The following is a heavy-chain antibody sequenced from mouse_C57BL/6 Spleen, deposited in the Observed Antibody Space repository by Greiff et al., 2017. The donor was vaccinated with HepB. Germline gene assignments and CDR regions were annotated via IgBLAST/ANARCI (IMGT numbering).Heavy chain of an antibody. CDR3: ARGIYYEGGDYYAMDY. V-gene: IGHV3-1*01. Sequence: EVQRVESGPGMVKPSQSLSLACTVTGYSITSGYDWHWIRHFPGNKLEWMGYISYSGSTNYNPSLKSRISITHDTSKNHFFLKLNSVTTEDTATYYCARGIYYEGGDYYAMDYWGQGTSVTVSS. J-gene: IGHJ4*01. CDR2: ISYSGST. CDR1: GYSITSGYD. D-gene: IGHD2-4*01.